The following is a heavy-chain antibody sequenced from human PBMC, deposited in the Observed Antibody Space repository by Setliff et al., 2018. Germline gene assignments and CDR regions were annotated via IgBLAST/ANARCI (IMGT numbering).Heavy chain of an antibody. CDR3: AREQWLDPPGYYYMDV. V-gene: IGHV4-4*07. Sequence: SEHLSLPCTVSGGSISSYYWSWIRQPAGKGLEWIGHIYIGGSANYNPSLKSRVTMSIDTSKNQFSLKLNSVTAADMAVYYCAREQWLDPPGYYYMDVWAKGTTVTVSS. CDR2: IYIGGSA. CDR1: GGSISSYY. J-gene: IGHJ6*03. D-gene: IGHD6-19*01.